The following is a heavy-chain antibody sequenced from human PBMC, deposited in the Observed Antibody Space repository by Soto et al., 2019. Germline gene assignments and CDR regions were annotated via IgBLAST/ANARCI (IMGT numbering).Heavy chain of an antibody. CDR2: IYWDDDK. V-gene: IGHV2-5*02. D-gene: IGHD3-3*01. CDR3: AHRVLRSVFGLVTTTAIYFEF. CDR1: GFSLTTSGVG. Sequence: QITLNESGPTVVRPTETLTLTCRFSGFSLTTSGVGVCWIRQSPGKAPEWLALIYWDDDKRYSASLKSRLTITKGTSKNQVVLTVSDLDPTDTASYYCAHRVLRSVFGLVTTTAIYFEFWGPGTPVAFYS. J-gene: IGHJ4*01.